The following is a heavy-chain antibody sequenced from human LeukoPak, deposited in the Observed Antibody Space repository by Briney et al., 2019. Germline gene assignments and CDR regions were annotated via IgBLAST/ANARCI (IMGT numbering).Heavy chain of an antibody. CDR3: ARARAIRGYYFDY. V-gene: IGHV3-7*01. J-gene: IGHJ4*02. CDR1: GFGFDIYW. CDR2: IKKDGSQS. Sequence: PGGSLRLSCAASGFGFDIYWMSWVRQAPGKGLEWVASIKKDGSQSYYVDSVQGRFTISRANAQDSLYLQMNSLRVEDTAMYYCARARAIRGYYFDYWGQGTLVTVSS. D-gene: IGHD2-21*01.